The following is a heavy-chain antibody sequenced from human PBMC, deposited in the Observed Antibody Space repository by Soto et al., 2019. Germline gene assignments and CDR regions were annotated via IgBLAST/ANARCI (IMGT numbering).Heavy chain of an antibody. V-gene: IGHV3-30-3*01. J-gene: IGHJ4*02. CDR1: GFTFSSYA. Sequence: QVQLVESGGGVVQPGRSLRLSCAASGFTFSSYAMHWVRQAPGKGLEWVAVISYDGSNKYYADSVKGRFTISRDNSKNTLYLQMNSLRAEDTAVYYCASPRLDGNYESRGYHYWGQGTLVTVSS. CDR3: ASPRLDGNYESRGYHY. D-gene: IGHD3-22*01. CDR2: ISYDGSNK.